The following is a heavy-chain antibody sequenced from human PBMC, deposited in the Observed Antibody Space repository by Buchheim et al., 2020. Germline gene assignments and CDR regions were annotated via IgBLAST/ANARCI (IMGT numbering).Heavy chain of an antibody. CDR2: ISHIGST. V-gene: IGHV4-4*02. CDR1: GGSISSSNW. CDR3: AREDGSGGAFDI. J-gene: IGHJ3*02. D-gene: IGHD3-10*01. Sequence: QVQLQESGPGLVKPSGTLSLTCAVSGGSISSSNWWSWVRQPPGKGLEWIGQISHIGSTHYNPSLKSRVTIFIDKSRNHLSLKLSSVSSADTAVYYCAREDGSGGAFDIWGQGT.